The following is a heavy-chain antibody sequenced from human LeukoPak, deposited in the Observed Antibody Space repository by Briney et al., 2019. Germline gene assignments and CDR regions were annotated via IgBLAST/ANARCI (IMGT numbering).Heavy chain of an antibody. CDR2: INHSGST. J-gene: IGHJ4*02. Sequence: SETLSLTCAVYGGSFSGYYWSWIRQPPGKGLEWIGEINHSGSTNYNPSLKSRVTISVDTSKNQFSLKLSSVTAADTAVYYCARLSRYGEVTVDYWGQGTLVTVSS. CDR1: GGSFSGYY. D-gene: IGHD4-17*01. CDR3: ARLSRYGEVTVDY. V-gene: IGHV4-34*01.